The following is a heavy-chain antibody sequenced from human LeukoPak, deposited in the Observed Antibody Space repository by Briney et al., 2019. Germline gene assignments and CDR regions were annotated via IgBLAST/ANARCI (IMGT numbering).Heavy chain of an antibody. CDR1: GGSISSGGYY. CDR2: IYYSGST. V-gene: IGHV4-31*03. Sequence: SETLSLTCTVSGGSISSGGYYWSWIRQHPGKGLEWIGYIYYSGSTYYNPSLKSRVTISVDTSKNQFSLKLSSVTAADTAVYYCARDGSIITGTDYYYYYMDVWGKGTTVTVSS. D-gene: IGHD1-20*01. CDR3: ARDGSIITGTDYYYYYMDV. J-gene: IGHJ6*03.